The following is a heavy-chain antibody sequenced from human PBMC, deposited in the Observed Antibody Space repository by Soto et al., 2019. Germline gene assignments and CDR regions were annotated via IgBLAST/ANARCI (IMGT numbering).Heavy chain of an antibody. CDR2: IRSKANSYAT. D-gene: IGHD2-2*01. V-gene: IGHV3-73*01. J-gene: IGHJ5*02. CDR3: TRRQYQLLTPYNWFDP. CDR1: GFTFSGSA. Sequence: GGSLRLSCAASGFTFSGSAMHWVRQASGKGLGWVGRIRSKANSYATAYAASVKGRFTISRDDTKNTAYLQMNSLKTEDTAVYYCTRRQYQLLTPYNWFDPWGQGTLVTVSS.